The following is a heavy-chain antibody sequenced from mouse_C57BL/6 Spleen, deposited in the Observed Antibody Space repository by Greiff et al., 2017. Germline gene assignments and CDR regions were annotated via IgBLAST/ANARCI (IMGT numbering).Heavy chain of an antibody. CDR3: TKYYYGSSSYYAMDY. V-gene: IGHV14-4*01. J-gene: IGHJ4*01. CDR1: GFNIKDDY. D-gene: IGHD1-1*01. CDR2: IDPENGDT. Sequence: EVKLMESGAELVRPGASVKLSCTASGFNIKDDYMHWVKQRPEQGLEWIGWIDPENGDTEYASKFQGKATITADTSSNTAYLQLSSLTSEDTAVYYCTKYYYGSSSYYAMDYWGQGTSVTVSS.